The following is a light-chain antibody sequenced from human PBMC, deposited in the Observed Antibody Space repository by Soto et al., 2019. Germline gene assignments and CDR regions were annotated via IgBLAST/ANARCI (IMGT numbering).Light chain of an antibody. CDR1: QSVGKNY. V-gene: IGKV3-20*01. J-gene: IGKJ4*01. CDR2: GAS. Sequence: VTLELSREEGSTRSCLTSQSVGKNYLAWYQHKSGQAPRLLIHGASNRATGIPARFSGSGSGTDFTLTISRLEPQDFVAYYCQQYANDPLTFGAGTKVDI. CDR3: QQYANDPLT.